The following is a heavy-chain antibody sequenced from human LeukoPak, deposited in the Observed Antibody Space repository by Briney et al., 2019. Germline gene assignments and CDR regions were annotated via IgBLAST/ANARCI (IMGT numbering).Heavy chain of an antibody. CDR1: GGSISSGDSY. CDR2: IYYNGNT. Sequence: SETLSLTCTVSGGSISSGDSYWTWIRQPPGKGLEWIGYIYYNGNTYYNPSLKSRLTISVDVSRDEFSLKLSSVTATDTAVYYCAVWFGELLFGFDYWGQGTLVTVSS. V-gene: IGHV4-30-4*01. D-gene: IGHD3-10*01. J-gene: IGHJ4*02. CDR3: AVWFGELLFGFDY.